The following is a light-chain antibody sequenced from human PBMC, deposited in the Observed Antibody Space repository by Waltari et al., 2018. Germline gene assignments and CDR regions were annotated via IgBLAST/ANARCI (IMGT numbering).Light chain of an antibody. Sequence: RVSRSGRRCLARYQQNPGPAPRILLYGASSRGTGIQARFSGSGSRTDCTRTVNSLGPEDCAVYYCQQRGNWRRYTIGQGTRLESK. V-gene: IGKV3-11*01. J-gene: IGKJ5*01. CDR2: GAS. CDR1: RSGRRC. CDR3: QQRGNWRRYT.